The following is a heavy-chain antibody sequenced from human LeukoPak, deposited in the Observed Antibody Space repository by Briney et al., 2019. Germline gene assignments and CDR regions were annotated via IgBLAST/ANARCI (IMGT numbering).Heavy chain of an antibody. CDR1: GFTVSTNY. Sequence: GGSLRLSCAASGFTVSTNYMSWVRQAPGKGLEWVSVIYSGDTTFYADSVRGKFTISRDNSKNTLYLQMNSLRAEDTAVYYCASILRSSSGYYFDYWGQETLVTVSS. V-gene: IGHV3-66*01. D-gene: IGHD3-10*01. CDR3: ASILRSSSGYYFDY. J-gene: IGHJ4*02. CDR2: IYSGDTT.